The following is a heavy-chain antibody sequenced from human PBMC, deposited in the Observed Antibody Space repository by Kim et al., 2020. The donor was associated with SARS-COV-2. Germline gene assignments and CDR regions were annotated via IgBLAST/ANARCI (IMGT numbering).Heavy chain of an antibody. Sequence: TNYTPSRKSRVTISVDTSKNQFSLKLSSVTAADTAVYYCARGDSGSYLGYWGQGTLVTVSS. V-gene: IGHV4-34*01. CDR2: T. J-gene: IGHJ4*02. D-gene: IGHD1-26*01. CDR3: ARGDSGSYLGY.